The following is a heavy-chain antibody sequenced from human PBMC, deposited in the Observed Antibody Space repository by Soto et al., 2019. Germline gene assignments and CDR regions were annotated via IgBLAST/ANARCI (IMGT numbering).Heavy chain of an antibody. Sequence: VQSLQISWKGSGYSFTSYWSGWVRQMPGKGLEWMGIIYPGDSDTRYSPSFQGQVTISADKSISAAYLQWSSLKASDTAMYYCAVGGSGYYTFWFAPWGQGTLVTSPQ. D-gene: IGHD3-3*01. CDR3: AVGGSGYYTFWFAP. V-gene: IGHV5-51*01. J-gene: IGHJ5*02. CDR2: IYPGDSDT. CDR1: GYSFTSYW.